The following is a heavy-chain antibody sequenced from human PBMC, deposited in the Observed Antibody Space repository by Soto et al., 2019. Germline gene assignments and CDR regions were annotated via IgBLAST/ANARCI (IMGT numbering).Heavy chain of an antibody. CDR2: IIPILGIA. CDR3: ARFRGSYGMDV. CDR1: GGTFSSYT. V-gene: IGHV1-69*02. D-gene: IGHD3-10*01. Sequence: QVQLVQSGAEVKKPGSSVKVSCKGSGGTFSSYTISWVRQAPGQGLEWMGRIIPILGIANHARKFQGRVTITADKSTSTAYMELSSLSSEDTAVYYCARFRGSYGMDVWGQGTTVTVSS. J-gene: IGHJ6*02.